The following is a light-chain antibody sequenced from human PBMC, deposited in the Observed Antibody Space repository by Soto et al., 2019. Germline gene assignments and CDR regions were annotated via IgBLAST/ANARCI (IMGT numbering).Light chain of an antibody. CDR2: ENN. CDR3: QSYDSTLSAPI. CDR1: SSNIGTGYD. Sequence: QSVLTQPPSVSGAPGQRVTISCSGSSSNIGTGYDVHWYQQLPEAAPKLLIYENNNRPSGVPDRFSGSRSGTSASLAITGLEADDEADYYRQSYDSTLSAPIFGGGTKLTVL. V-gene: IGLV1-40*01. J-gene: IGLJ2*01.